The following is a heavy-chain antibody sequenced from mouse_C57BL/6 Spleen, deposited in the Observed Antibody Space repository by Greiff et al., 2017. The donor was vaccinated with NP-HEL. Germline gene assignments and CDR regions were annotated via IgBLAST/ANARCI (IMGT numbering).Heavy chain of an antibody. D-gene: IGHD2-1*01. CDR1: GYAFSSYW. Sequence: VQLQQSGAELVKPGASVKISCKASGYAFSSYWMNWVKQRPGKGLEWIGQIYPGDGDTNYNGKFKGKATLTADKSSSTAYMQLSSLTSEDSAVYFCARAPYGNYVRFAYWGQGTLVTVSA. V-gene: IGHV1-80*01. J-gene: IGHJ3*01. CDR3: ARAPYGNYVRFAY. CDR2: IYPGDGDT.